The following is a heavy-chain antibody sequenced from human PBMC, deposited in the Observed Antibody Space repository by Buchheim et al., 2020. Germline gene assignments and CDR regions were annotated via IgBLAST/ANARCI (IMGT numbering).Heavy chain of an antibody. J-gene: IGHJ4*02. V-gene: IGHV1-2*02. CDR1: GFTFIAHY. CDR3: ARGYWQNFFDY. D-gene: IGHD2-8*02. Sequence: QVQLVQSGAEVRKPGASVKVSCKASGFTFIAHYMHWVRQAPGQGLEWMGWINPNSGGTKYAQNFQGRVTMTRDTSISPAYMELSSLGSDDTAVYYCARGYWQNFFDYWGQGSL. CDR2: INPNSGGT.